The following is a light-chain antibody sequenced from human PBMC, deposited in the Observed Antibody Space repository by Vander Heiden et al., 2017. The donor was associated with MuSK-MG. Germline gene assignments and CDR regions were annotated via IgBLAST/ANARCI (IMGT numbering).Light chain of an antibody. CDR1: QSISSW. V-gene: IGKV1-5*03. CDR3: QQYNSYSWG. Sequence: DIQMTQSPSTLSASVGDRVTITCRASQSISSWLAWYQQTPGKPPKLLIYKASSLESGVPSRFSGSGSGTEFTLTISSLQPDDFATYYCQQYNSYSWGFGQGTKVEIK. CDR2: KAS. J-gene: IGKJ1*01.